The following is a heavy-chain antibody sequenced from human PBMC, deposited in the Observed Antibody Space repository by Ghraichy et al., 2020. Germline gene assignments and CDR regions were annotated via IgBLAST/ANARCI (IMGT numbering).Heavy chain of an antibody. CDR2: TYYRSKWYN. CDR3: SRDASMVQGVNTKRGYYYYYMDV. D-gene: IGHD3-10*01. CDR1: GDSVSSNSAA. V-gene: IGHV6-1*01. J-gene: IGHJ6*03. Sequence: SQTLSLTCAISGDSVSSNSAAWNWIRQSPSRGLEWLGRTYYRSKWYNDYAVSVKSRITINPDPSKNQFSLQLNSVTPEDTAVYYLSRDASMVQGVNTKRGYYYYYMDVWGKGTTVTVSS.